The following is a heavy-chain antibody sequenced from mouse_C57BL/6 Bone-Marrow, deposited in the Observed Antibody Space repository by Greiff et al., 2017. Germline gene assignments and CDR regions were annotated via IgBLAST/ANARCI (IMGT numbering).Heavy chain of an antibody. D-gene: IGHD1-1*01. CDR1: GYAFSSYW. J-gene: IGHJ2*01. CDR3: ARGDYYGSSHYFDY. V-gene: IGHV1-80*01. CDR2: IYPEDGDT. Sequence: VQLQESGAELVKPGASVKISCKASGYAFSSYWMNWVKQRPGKGLEWIGQIYPEDGDTNYNGKFKGKATLTADKSSSTAYMQLSSLTSEDSAVYVCARGDYYGSSHYFDYWGQGTTLTVSS.